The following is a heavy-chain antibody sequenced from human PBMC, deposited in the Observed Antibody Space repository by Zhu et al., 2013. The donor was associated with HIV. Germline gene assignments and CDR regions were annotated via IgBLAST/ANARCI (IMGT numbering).Heavy chain of an antibody. D-gene: IGHD6-6*01. V-gene: IGHV1-69*01. CDR1: GGTFSSYG. J-gene: IGHJ3*02. Sequence: QVQLVQSGAEMKKPGSSVKVSCKASGGTFSSYGISWVRQAPGQGLEWMGGIIPVFRTIDYAQKFQGRVTITADESTSTAYMELSGLRSDDTAVYYCARDKSRAARPARIDAFDIWGQGTKVTVSS. CDR3: ARDKSRAARPARIDAFDI. CDR2: IIPVFRTI.